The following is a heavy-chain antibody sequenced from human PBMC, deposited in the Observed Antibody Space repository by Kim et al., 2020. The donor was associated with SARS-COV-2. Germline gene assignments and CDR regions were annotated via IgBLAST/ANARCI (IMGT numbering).Heavy chain of an antibody. Sequence: GESLKISCRGSGYSFSTHWIGWVRQLPGKGLEYVGIIYPGDSDTKYTPSFRGRVTISADNSISTTYLQWTSLTASDTAIYYCTRQGRKHSYGDYGTTYWGQGTLVAVSS. D-gene: IGHD4-17*01. CDR2: IYPGDSDT. J-gene: IGHJ4*02. V-gene: IGHV5-51*01. CDR1: GYSFSTHW. CDR3: TRQGRKHSYGDYGTTY.